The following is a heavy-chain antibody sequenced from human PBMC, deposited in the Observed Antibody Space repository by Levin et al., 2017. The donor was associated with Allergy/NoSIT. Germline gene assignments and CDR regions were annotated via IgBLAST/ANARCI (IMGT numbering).Heavy chain of an antibody. J-gene: IGHJ4*02. V-gene: IGHV3-7*01. D-gene: IGHD6-19*01. CDR3: ARLKGWSDFDY. CDR2: IKQDGSEQ. CDR1: GFTFSTYW. Sequence: GGSLRLSCAASGFTFSTYWMSWVRQAPGKGLEWVANIKQDGSEQYYVDSVKGRFTISRDNAKNSLYLQMHSLRAEDTAVYYCARLKGWSDFDYWGQGTLVTVSS.